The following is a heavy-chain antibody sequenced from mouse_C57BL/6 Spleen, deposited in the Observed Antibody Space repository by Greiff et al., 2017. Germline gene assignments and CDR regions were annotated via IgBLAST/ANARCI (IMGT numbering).Heavy chain of an antibody. V-gene: IGHV2-2*01. CDR3: ARNGGSSYDYAMDY. J-gene: IGHJ4*01. CDR2: IWSGGST. Sequence: VQLQQSGPGLVQPSQCLSITCKVSGFSLTSYGVHWVRQSPGKGLEWLGVIWSGGSTDYNAAFISRLSISKDNTKSQVFFKMNSLQADDTAIYYCARNGGSSYDYAMDYWGQGTSVTVSS. CDR1: GFSLTSYG. D-gene: IGHD1-1*01.